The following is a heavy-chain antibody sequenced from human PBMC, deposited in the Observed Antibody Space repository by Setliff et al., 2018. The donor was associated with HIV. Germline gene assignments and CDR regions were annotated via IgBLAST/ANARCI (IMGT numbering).Heavy chain of an antibody. CDR2: ISDYNSNT. Sequence: GASVKVSCKASGYTFTSYDISWVRQAPGQGLEWMGWISDYNSNTEYAQKLQGRVTMTKDTSTSTAYMELRSLRPDDTAVYFCAREEGVIAAPKKIFDPWGQGALVTVSS. J-gene: IGHJ5*02. V-gene: IGHV1-18*01. CDR3: AREEGVIAAPKKIFDP. D-gene: IGHD2-21*01. CDR1: GYTFTSYD.